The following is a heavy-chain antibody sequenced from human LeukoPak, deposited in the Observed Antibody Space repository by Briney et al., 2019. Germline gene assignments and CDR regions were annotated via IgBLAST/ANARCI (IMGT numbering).Heavy chain of an antibody. D-gene: IGHD2-2*01. CDR1: GGSISSSSYY. V-gene: IGHV4-39*07. CDR3: ARGALDYCSSTSCLYYFDY. J-gene: IGHJ4*02. Sequence: TSETLSLTCTVSGGSISSSSYYWGWIRQPPGKGLEWIGSIYYSGSTYYNPSLKSRVTISVDTSKNQFSLKLSSVTAADTAVYYCARGALDYCSSTSCLYYFDYWGQGTLVTVSS. CDR2: IYYSGST.